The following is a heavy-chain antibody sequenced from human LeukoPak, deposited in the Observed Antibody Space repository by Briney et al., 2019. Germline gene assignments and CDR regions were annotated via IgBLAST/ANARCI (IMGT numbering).Heavy chain of an antibody. D-gene: IGHD3-22*01. V-gene: IGHV4-59*08. Sequence: PSETLSLTCAVSGGSFTNHFWSWIRQPPGKGLEWIGYIYYSGSTNYNPSLMSRVTISVDTSKNQFSLRLSSVTAADTAVYYCTRHLYYYDNSALGYWGQGTLVTVSS. CDR2: IYYSGST. CDR1: GGSFTNHF. CDR3: TRHLYYYDNSALGY. J-gene: IGHJ4*02.